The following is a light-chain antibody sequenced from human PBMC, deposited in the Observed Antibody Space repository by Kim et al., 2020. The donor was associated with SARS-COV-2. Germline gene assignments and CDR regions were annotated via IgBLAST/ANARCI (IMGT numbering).Light chain of an antibody. CDR1: QSVISSY. Sequence: SPGERDTVSCRASQSVISSYLVWYQQKPGQAPRLLIYGASSRATGIPDRFSGSGSGTDFTLTISRLEPEDFAVYYCQQYGSSPPYTFGQGTKLEI. CDR2: GAS. J-gene: IGKJ2*01. CDR3: QQYGSSPPYT. V-gene: IGKV3-20*01.